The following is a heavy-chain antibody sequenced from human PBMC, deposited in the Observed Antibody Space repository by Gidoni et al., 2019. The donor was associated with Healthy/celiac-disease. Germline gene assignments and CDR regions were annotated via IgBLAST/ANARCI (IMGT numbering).Heavy chain of an antibody. D-gene: IGHD2-2*02. CDR3: ARGGRRRYCSSTSCYRGYYYGMDV. CDR2: INHSGST. CDR1: GGSFSGYY. Sequence: QVQLQQWGAGLLKPSETLSLTCAVYGGSFSGYYWIWIRQPPGKGLEWIGEINHSGSTNYNPSLKSRVTISVDTSKNQFSLKLSSVTAADTAVYYCARGGRRRYCSSTSCYRGYYYGMDVWGQGTTVTVSS. V-gene: IGHV4-34*01. J-gene: IGHJ6*02.